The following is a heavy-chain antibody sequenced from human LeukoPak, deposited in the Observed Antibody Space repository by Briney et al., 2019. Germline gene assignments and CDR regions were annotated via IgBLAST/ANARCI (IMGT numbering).Heavy chain of an antibody. D-gene: IGHD1-7*01. Sequence: GGSLRLSCAASGFTFTSYWMTWVRQAPGEGLEWVANIKQDGSEDYYVDSVQGRFTISRDNAKNSLFLQMNSLTADDAAVYYCASRKNGWNLGFDYWGQGTLVTVSS. CDR1: GFTFTSYW. CDR2: IKQDGSED. V-gene: IGHV3-7*01. J-gene: IGHJ4*02. CDR3: ASRKNGWNLGFDY.